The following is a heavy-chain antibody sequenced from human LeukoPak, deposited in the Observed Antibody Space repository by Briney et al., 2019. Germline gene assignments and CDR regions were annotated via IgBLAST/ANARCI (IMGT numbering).Heavy chain of an antibody. J-gene: IGHJ4*02. CDR3: ARDSYRSIDY. V-gene: IGHV3-7*01. CDR2: INQDGRAI. Sequence: GGSLRLSCGASGFTFSDVWMSWVRQAPGKGLEWVANINQDGRAIYYVDSVKGRFSISRDNTNSLLYLQMDSLGAEDTAIYFCARDSYRSIDYWGRGTLVTVSS. D-gene: IGHD4-11*01. CDR1: GFTFSDVW.